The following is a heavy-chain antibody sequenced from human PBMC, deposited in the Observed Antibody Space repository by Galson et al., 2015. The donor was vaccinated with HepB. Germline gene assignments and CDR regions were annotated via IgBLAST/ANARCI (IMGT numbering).Heavy chain of an antibody. CDR3: ARVSWIAFDH. CDR2: IKQDGSEK. Sequence: SLRLSCAASGFTFSSHWMSWVRQAPGKGLEWVANIKQDGSEKYYVDSVKGRFTISGDNAKNSLYLQMNSQRAEDTAVYYCARVSWIAFDHWGQGTLVTVSS. V-gene: IGHV3-7*03. CDR1: GFTFSSHW. J-gene: IGHJ4*02. D-gene: IGHD2-2*03.